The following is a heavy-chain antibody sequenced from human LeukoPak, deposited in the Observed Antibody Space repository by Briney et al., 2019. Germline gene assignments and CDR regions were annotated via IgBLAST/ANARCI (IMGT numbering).Heavy chain of an antibody. J-gene: IGHJ2*01. D-gene: IGHD6-19*01. CDR3: ARDLTAVAGNWYFDL. V-gene: IGHV1-18*04. Sequence: ASVKVSCKASGYTFTSYGISWVRQAPGQGLEWMGWISAYNGNTNYAQKFQGRVTMTTDTSTGTAYMELRSLRSDDTAVYYCARDLTAVAGNWYFDLWGRGTLVTDSS. CDR1: GYTFTSYG. CDR2: ISAYNGNT.